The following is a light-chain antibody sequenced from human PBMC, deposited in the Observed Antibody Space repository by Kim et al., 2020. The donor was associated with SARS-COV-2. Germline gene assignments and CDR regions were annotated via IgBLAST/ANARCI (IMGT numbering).Light chain of an antibody. CDR2: GKN. CDR1: SLRSYY. V-gene: IGLV3-19*01. CDR3: SSRDSSGNLWV. J-gene: IGLJ3*02. Sequence: SSELTQDPAVSVALGQTVRITCQGDSLRSYYASWYQQKPGQAPVLVIYGKNNRPSGIPDRFSGSSSGNTASLTITGAQAEDEADYYCSSRDSSGNLWVFG.